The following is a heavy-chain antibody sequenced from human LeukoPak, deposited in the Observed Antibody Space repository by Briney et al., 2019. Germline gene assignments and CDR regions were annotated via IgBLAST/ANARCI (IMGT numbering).Heavy chain of an antibody. D-gene: IGHD3-3*01. Sequence: ASVKVSCKASRSTFSSYAICWVRQAPGQGLEWIGKIIPILGIAQYAQKFQGRVTITADKPTSTAYMELSSLRSEDTAVYYCASCRVTIFGGVTYYGMDVWGQGTTVTVSS. CDR2: IIPILGIA. CDR1: RSTFSSYA. CDR3: ASCRVTIFGGVTYYGMDV. V-gene: IGHV1-69*04. J-gene: IGHJ6*02.